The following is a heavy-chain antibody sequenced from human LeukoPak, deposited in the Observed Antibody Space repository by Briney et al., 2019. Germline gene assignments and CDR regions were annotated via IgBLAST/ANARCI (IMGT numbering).Heavy chain of an antibody. V-gene: IGHV4-59*08. CDR1: GGSISSYY. D-gene: IGHD4-17*01. CDR3: ARGGNYGDYDGYFDY. J-gene: IGHJ4*02. CDR2: IYYSGST. Sequence: SETLSLTCTVSGGSISSYYWSWIRQPPGKGLEWIGYIYYSGSTNYNPSLRSRVTISVDTSKNQFSLKLSSVTAADTAVYYCARGGNYGDYDGYFDYWGQESLFSVSS.